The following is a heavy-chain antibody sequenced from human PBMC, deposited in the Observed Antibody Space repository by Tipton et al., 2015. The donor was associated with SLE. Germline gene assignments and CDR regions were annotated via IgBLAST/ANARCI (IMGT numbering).Heavy chain of an antibody. CDR1: GGSISSYY. V-gene: IGHV4-59*08. CDR3: ARSAGSSSWFDY. Sequence: TLSLTCTVSGGSISSYYWSWIRQPPGKGLEWIGYIYYSGSTNYNPSLKSRVTISVDTSKNQFSLMLSSVTAADTAVYYCARSAGSSSWFDYWGQGTLVTVSS. CDR2: IYYSGST. D-gene: IGHD6-13*01. J-gene: IGHJ4*02.